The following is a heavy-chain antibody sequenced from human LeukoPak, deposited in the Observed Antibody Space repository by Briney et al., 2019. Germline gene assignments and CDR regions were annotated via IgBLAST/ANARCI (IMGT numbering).Heavy chain of an antibody. Sequence: PSETLSLTCAVYGGSFSGYYWSWIRQPPGKGLEWIGEINHSGSTNYNPSLKSRVTISVDTSKNQFSLELSSVTAADTAVYYCAIPDYSNGYYMDVWGKGTTVTVSS. J-gene: IGHJ6*03. V-gene: IGHV4-34*01. CDR1: GGSFSGYY. CDR2: INHSGST. D-gene: IGHD4-11*01. CDR3: AIPDYSNGYYMDV.